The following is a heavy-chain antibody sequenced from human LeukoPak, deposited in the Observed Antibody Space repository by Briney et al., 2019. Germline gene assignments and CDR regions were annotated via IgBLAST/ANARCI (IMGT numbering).Heavy chain of an antibody. CDR2: ISSSSSYI. CDR3: ARESPPIAARTFDY. Sequence: GRSLRLSCAASGFTFSSYAMHWVRQAPGKGLEWVSSISSSSSYIYYADSVKGRFTISRDNAKNSLYLQMNSLRAEDTAVYYCARESPPIAARTFDYWGQGTLVTVSS. V-gene: IGHV3-21*01. D-gene: IGHD6-6*01. J-gene: IGHJ4*02. CDR1: GFTFSSYA.